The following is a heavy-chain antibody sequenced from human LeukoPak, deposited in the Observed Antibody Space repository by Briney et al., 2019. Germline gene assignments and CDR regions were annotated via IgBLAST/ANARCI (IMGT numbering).Heavy chain of an antibody. J-gene: IGHJ4*02. D-gene: IGHD6-19*01. CDR3: ARAPPFGSSGWDY. CDR1: GGTFSSYA. CDR2: IIPIFGTA. Sequence: VASVKVSCKASGGTFSSYAISWVRQAPGQGLEWMGGIIPIFGTANYAQKFQGRVTITTDESTSTAYMELSSLRSEDTAVYYCARAPPFGSSGWDYWGQRTLATVSS. V-gene: IGHV1-69*05.